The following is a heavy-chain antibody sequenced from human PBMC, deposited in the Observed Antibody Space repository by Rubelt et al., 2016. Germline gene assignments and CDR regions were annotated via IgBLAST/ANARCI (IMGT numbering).Heavy chain of an antibody. CDR2: ISGSAGRT. CDR3: VRGKSEFPFAFDS. V-gene: IGHV3-23*01. Sequence: GQLLESGGGLVQPGGSLRLSCAASGFTFSSYAMSWVRQAPGKGLEWVSVISGSAGRTNNADSVKGRFTISRDNSRNTLYLQMNSLRAEDTAVYYCVRGKSEFPFAFDSWGQGTLVTVSS. J-gene: IGHJ4*02. CDR1: GFTFSSYA.